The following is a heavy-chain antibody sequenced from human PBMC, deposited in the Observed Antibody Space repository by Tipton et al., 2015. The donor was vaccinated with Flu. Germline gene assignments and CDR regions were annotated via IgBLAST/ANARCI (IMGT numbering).Heavy chain of an antibody. D-gene: IGHD3-22*01. CDR3: ARVGDSSVSYGLDT. Sequence: GLVKPSETLSLICTVSGASVRSSRYYWPWVRQSPGKGLECIGAFYDSGRIYYKPSLKSRVIMSFDTSKNQFSLRLSSVAAADTATYYGARVGDSSVSYGLDTWGPGTLVTVSS. CDR2: FYDSGRI. J-gene: IGHJ5*02. CDR1: GASVRSSRYY. V-gene: IGHV4-39*07.